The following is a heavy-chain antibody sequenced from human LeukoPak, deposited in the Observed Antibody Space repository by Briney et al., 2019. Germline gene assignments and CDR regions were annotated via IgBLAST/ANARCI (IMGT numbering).Heavy chain of an antibody. V-gene: IGHV3-9*03. D-gene: IGHD3-16*01. J-gene: IGHJ4*02. CDR2: ISWNGGSI. Sequence: GGSLRLSCADSGFTFDDYAMHWGRQARGKGVEGVSGISWNGGSIDYADSVKGRFTISRDKGKNSLYLQINSLRAEDMALYYCAKEQDGGFDYWGQGTLVTVSS. CDR1: GFTFDDYA. CDR3: AKEQDGGFDY.